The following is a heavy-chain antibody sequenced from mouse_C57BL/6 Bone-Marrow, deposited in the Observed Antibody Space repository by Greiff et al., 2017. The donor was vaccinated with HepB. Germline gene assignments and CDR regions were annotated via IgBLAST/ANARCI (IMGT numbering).Heavy chain of an antibody. J-gene: IGHJ2*01. V-gene: IGHV1-26*01. CDR2: INPKNGGT. CDR3: GGGLLWYLDY. D-gene: IGHD2-1*01. CDR1: GYTFTDYY. Sequence: EVQLQQSGPELVKPGASVKISCKASGYTFTDYYMNWVKQSHGQSLEWIGDINPKNGGTSYNKKFKGKATLTVDKSSSTAYMELRSLTSEDSAVYDCGGGLLWYLDYWGQGTTLTVSA.